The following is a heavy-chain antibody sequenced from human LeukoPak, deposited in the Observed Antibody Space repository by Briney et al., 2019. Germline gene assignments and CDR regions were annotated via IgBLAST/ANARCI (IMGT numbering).Heavy chain of an antibody. CDR2: IIPIFGTA. CDR3: ARNYYDSSGYYYGTAFDI. CDR1: GGTFSSYA. V-gene: IGHV1-69*05. D-gene: IGHD3-22*01. Sequence: GASVKVSCKASGGTFSSYAISWVRQAPGQGLEWMGGIIPIFGTANYAQKFQGRVTITTDESTSTAYMELSSLRSEDTAVYYCARNYYDSSGYYYGTAFDIWGQGTMVTVSS. J-gene: IGHJ3*02.